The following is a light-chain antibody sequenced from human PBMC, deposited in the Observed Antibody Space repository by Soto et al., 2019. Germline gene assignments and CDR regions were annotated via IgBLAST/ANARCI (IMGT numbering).Light chain of an antibody. J-gene: IGLJ1*01. CDR3: SSYAGINNLGV. CDR2: EVN. V-gene: IGLV2-8*01. Sequence: QSVLTQPPSASGSPGQSVTISCTGTSSYVGGYTYVSWYQQHPGKAPKLMIFEVNKRPSGVPDRFSGSKSGNTASLTVSGLQAEDEADYYCSSYAGINNLGVFGTGTKLTVL. CDR1: SSYVGGYTY.